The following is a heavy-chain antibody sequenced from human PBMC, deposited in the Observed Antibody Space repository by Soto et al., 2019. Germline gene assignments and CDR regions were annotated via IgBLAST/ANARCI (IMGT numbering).Heavy chain of an antibody. CDR3: ARGGKLLVSHYYSGMDV. CDR1: GSTFTGYY. J-gene: IGHJ6*02. V-gene: IGHV1-2*04. D-gene: IGHD6-13*01. CDR2: INPNSGGT. Sequence: VQLVQSGAKVKKPGASVKVSCKASGSTFTGYYMHWVRQAPGQGLEWMGWINPNSGGTNYAQKFQGWVTMTRDTSISTAYMELSRLRSDDTAVYYCARGGKLLVSHYYSGMDVWGQGTTVTVSS.